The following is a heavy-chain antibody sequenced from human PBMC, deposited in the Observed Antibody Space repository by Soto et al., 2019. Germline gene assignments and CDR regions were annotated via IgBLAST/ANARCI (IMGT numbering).Heavy chain of an antibody. CDR1: GGSISGYY. V-gene: IGHV4-59*13. D-gene: IGHD3-16*01. CDR2: FYFSGST. J-gene: IGHJ6*02. CDR3: ARLVHDYSWYYGLDV. Sequence: PSETLSLTCTVSGGSISGYYWCWLRLPPGKGLEWIGCFYFSGSTNYNPSLKSRVTISADTSKNQFSLKLSSVTAADTAVYYCARLVHDYSWYYGLDVWGQGTTVTVSS.